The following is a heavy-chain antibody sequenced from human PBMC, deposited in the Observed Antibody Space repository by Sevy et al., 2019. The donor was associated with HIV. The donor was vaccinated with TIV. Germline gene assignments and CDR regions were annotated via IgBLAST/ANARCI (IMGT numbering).Heavy chain of an antibody. Sequence: ASVKVSCKASEYTFTRYYIHWVRQAPGQGLEWMGIINPDGGSTFYAQKFQGRVTMTRDTSTSTVYMELSSLRSEDTAVYYCARGDWGDDSSGLDYWGQGTLVTVSS. V-gene: IGHV1-46*03. CDR1: EYTFTRYY. J-gene: IGHJ4*02. CDR2: INPDGGST. D-gene: IGHD3-22*01. CDR3: ARGDWGDDSSGLDY.